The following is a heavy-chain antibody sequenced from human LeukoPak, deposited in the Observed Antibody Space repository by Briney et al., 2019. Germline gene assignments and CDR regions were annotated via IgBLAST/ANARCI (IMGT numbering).Heavy chain of an antibody. D-gene: IGHD3-3*01. V-gene: IGHV4-59*08. J-gene: IGHJ3*02. CDR1: GGSFSGYY. CDR3: ARQPKTTTYYDFWSGYSPHAFDI. Sequence: PSETLSLTCAVYGGSFSGYYWSWIRQPPGKGLEWIGYIYYSGSTNYNPSLKSRVAISVDTSKDQFSLKLSSVTAADTAVYYCARQPKTTTYYDFWSGYSPHAFDIWGQGTMVTVSS. CDR2: IYYSGST.